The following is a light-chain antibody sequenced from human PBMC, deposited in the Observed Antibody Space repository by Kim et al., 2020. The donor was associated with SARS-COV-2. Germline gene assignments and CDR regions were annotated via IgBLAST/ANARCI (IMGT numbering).Light chain of an antibody. CDR2: GAS. Sequence: SVSPGERATLSCRASQSASINLAWYQQNRGQAPRLLIYGASTRATGIPARFSGSGSGTEFTLTISSLQSEDFAVYYCQQYSSWPLTFGGGTKVEI. CDR1: QSASIN. J-gene: IGKJ4*01. V-gene: IGKV3-15*01. CDR3: QQYSSWPLT.